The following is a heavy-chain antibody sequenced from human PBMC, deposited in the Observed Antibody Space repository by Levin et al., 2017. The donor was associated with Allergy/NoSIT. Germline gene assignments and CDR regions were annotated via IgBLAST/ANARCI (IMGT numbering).Heavy chain of an antibody. J-gene: IGHJ4*02. CDR3: ARDLGGYSGNDY. V-gene: IGHV3-30*04. CDR2: ISYDGSNK. Sequence: GGSLRLSCAASGFTFSSYAMHWVRQAPGKGLEWVAVISYDGSNKYYADSVKGRFTISRDNSKNTLYLQMNSLRAEDTAVYYCARDLGGYSGNDYWGQGTLVTVSS. D-gene: IGHD5-12*01. CDR1: GFTFSSYA.